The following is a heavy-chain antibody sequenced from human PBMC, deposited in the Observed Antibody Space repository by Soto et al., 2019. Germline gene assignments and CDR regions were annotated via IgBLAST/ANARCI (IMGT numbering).Heavy chain of an antibody. CDR2: IIPIFGTA. V-gene: IGHV1-69*01. CDR1: GGTFSSYA. CDR3: AILLKAAAGTRWNGMDV. Sequence: QVQLVQSGAEVKKPGSSVTVSCKASGGTFSSYAISWVRQAPGQGLEWMGGIIPIFGTANYAQKFQGRVTITADESTSTAYMELSSLRSEDTAVYYCAILLKAAAGTRWNGMDVWGPGNTVTVSS. D-gene: IGHD6-13*01. J-gene: IGHJ6*02.